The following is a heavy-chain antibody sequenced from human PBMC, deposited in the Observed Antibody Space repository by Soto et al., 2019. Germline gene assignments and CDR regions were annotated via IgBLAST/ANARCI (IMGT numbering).Heavy chain of an antibody. Sequence: EVQLVESGGGLIHPGGSLRLSCGASGFTVSTTYMSWVRQAPGKGLEWVSTMYTGGSTSYADSVKGRFTISRDNSNNTLIVQMNSRRVENTAVYYWAGGGGYNGYDGHDSWGQGTLVTVSS. D-gene: IGHD5-12*01. CDR3: AGGGGYNGYDGHDS. CDR2: MYTGGST. CDR1: GFTVSTTY. J-gene: IGHJ4*02. V-gene: IGHV3-53*01.